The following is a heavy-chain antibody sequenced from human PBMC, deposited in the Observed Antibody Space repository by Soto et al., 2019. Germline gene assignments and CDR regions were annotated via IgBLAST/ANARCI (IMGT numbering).Heavy chain of an antibody. CDR2: IYYSGST. D-gene: IGHD1-26*01. CDR3: ARGAGDDVSPQWGAFDI. V-gene: IGHV4-31*02. Sequence: SRQHPGKGLEWIGYIYYSGSTYYNPSLKSRVTISVDTSKNQFSLKLSSVTAADTAVYYCARGAGDDVSPQWGAFDIWGQRTMV. J-gene: IGHJ3*02.